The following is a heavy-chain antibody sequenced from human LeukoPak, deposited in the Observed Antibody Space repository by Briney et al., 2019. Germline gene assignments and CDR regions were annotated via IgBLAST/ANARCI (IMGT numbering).Heavy chain of an antibody. CDR1: GFTFSSYA. CDR2: ISGSGAGT. Sequence: PGGSLRLSCAASGFTFSSYAMSWVRHAPGKGLEWVSAISGSGAGTYYADSVKGRFTISRDNSKNTLYLQMNSLRAEDTAVYYCAEDWRIAVGSAFDIWGQGTMVTVSS. CDR3: AEDWRIAVGSAFDI. V-gene: IGHV3-23*01. J-gene: IGHJ3*02. D-gene: IGHD6-19*01.